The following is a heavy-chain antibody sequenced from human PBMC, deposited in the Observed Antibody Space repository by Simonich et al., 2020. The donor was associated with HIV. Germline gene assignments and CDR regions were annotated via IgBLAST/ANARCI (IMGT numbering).Heavy chain of an antibody. CDR2: IYLGESDT. Sequence: EVQLVQSGAEVKMPGESLKISCKGSGFSFTSYWIAWVRQMPGKGLEWRGRIYLGESDTRYSPSFQGQVTRSADTSISTAYLQWSSLKASDTAMYYCVRRQPRTYNFDYWGQGTLVTVSS. CDR1: GFSFTSYW. CDR3: VRRQPRTYNFDY. D-gene: IGHD2-2*01. V-gene: IGHV5-51*03. J-gene: IGHJ4*02.